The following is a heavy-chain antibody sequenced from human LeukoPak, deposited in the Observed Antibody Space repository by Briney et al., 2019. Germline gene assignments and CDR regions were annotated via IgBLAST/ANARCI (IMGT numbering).Heavy chain of an antibody. D-gene: IGHD1-26*01. CDR1: GFTFDDYG. J-gene: IGHJ5*02. CDR3: ARDLRELVSAWFDP. Sequence: PGGSLRLSYTASGFTFDDYGMSWVRQAPGKGLEWVSGINWNGGSTGYADSVKGRFTISRDNAKNSLYLQMNSLRAEDTALYYCARDLRELVSAWFDPWGQGTLVTVSS. V-gene: IGHV3-20*03. CDR2: INWNGGST.